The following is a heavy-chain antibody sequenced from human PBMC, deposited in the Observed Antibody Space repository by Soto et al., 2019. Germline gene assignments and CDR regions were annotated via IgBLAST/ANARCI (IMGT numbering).Heavy chain of an antibody. V-gene: IGHV5-51*01. CDR1: GYSFITYW. J-gene: IGHJ4*02. D-gene: IGHD1-26*01. CDR2: IYPGDSDS. CDR3: ARLVGATTSGFDY. Sequence: GESLKISCTASGYSFITYWIGWVRQMPGKGLEWLGVIYPGDSDSRYSPSFQGLVTISAGKSVSTAYLQWSSLRASDTAMYYCARLVGATTSGFDYWGQGTLVTAPQ.